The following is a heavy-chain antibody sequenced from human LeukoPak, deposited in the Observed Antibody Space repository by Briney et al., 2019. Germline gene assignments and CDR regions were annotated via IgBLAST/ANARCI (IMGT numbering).Heavy chain of an antibody. CDR3: ARVVRAAADSVYFDP. CDR1: GGSISSGDFY. V-gene: IGHV4-39*07. D-gene: IGHD6-13*01. Sequence: SETLSLTCTVPGGSISSGDFYWGWIRQPPRKGLELIGYIYYSGSTYYNPSLKSRVTISEDTSKNQFSLKLSSVTAADTAVYYCARVVRAAADSVYFDPWGQGTLVTVSS. CDR2: IYYSGST. J-gene: IGHJ5*02.